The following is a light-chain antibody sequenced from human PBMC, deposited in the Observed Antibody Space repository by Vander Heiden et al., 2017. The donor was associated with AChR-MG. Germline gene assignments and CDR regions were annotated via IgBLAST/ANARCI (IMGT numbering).Light chain of an antibody. Sequence: QSAPTQPASVTGSPGPSVTISCTGATSDIDDYRYVSWYQQHPGKAPKLIIYDVTKRPSGVSDRFSGSKSGNTASLTISGVQSEDEAIYYCTSYTSGKSPSVVFGRGTKLTVV. V-gene: IGLV2-14*03. J-gene: IGLJ2*01. CDR1: TSDIDDYRY. CDR3: TSYTSGKSPSVV. CDR2: DVT.